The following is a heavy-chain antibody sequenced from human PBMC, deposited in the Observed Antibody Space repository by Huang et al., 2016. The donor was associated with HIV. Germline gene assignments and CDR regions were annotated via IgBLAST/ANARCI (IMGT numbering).Heavy chain of an antibody. D-gene: IGHD3-22*01. CDR1: GFSISSYW. CDR3: ARDPRIQSWLNFFDY. CDR2: INSDGRST. Sequence: EVQLVESGGGLVQPGGSLRLSCAASGFSISSYWMHWVRQAPGKGVVWVSRINSDGRSTSYADSVKGLFTISRDNAKNTLYLQMNSLRAEDTAVYYCARDPRIQSWLNFFDYWGQGTLVSVSS. V-gene: IGHV3-74*01. J-gene: IGHJ4*02.